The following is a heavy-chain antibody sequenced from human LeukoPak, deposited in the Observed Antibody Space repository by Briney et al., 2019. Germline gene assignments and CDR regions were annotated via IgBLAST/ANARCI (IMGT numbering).Heavy chain of an antibody. Sequence: PSETLSLTRTVSGGSISSYYWSWIRQPAGKGLEWIGRIYTSGSTSYNPSLKSRVTMSVDTSKNQFSLKLSSVTAADTAIYYCAKARGAYYPGGPLDYWGQGTLVTVSS. CDR1: GGSISSYY. CDR2: IYTSGST. V-gene: IGHV4-4*07. D-gene: IGHD3-22*01. CDR3: AKARGAYYPGGPLDY. J-gene: IGHJ4*02.